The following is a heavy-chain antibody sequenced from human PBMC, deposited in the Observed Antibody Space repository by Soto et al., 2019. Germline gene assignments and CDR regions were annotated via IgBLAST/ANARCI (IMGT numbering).Heavy chain of an antibody. CDR3: ARSQSGDYEGCGY. V-gene: IGHV1-18*01. J-gene: IGHJ4*02. CDR2: ISASNGNT. D-gene: IGHD4-17*01. CDR1: GYTFTNYG. Sequence: QVQLVQSGAEVKKPGASVKVSCKASGYTFTNYGINWVRQAPGQGLEWMGWISASNGNTNYAQRGQGRVIMTTDTSTSTAYMELRSLRSDDTAVYYCARSQSGDYEGCGYWGQGTLVTVSS.